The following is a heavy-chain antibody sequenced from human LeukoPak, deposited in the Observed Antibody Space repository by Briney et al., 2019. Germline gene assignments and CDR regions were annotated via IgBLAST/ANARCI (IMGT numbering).Heavy chain of an antibody. Sequence: SETLSLTCTVSGGSISSYYWSWIRQPPGKGLEWIGYIYYSGSTNYNPSLKSRVTISVDTSKNQFSLKLSSVTAADTAVYYCARLTTRFDYWGQGTLVTVSS. V-gene: IGHV4-59*12. CDR1: GGSISSYY. CDR2: IYYSGST. CDR3: ARLTTRFDY. D-gene: IGHD4-17*01. J-gene: IGHJ4*02.